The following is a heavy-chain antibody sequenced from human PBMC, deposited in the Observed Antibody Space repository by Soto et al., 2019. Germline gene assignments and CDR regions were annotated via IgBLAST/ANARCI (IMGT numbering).Heavy chain of an antibody. Sequence: QVQLVESGGGLVKPGGSLRLSCAASGFTFSDNYMSWIRQAPGKGLEWVSYISSGSGYTKYADSVKGRFTISRDNAKNPLYLQMNSLRAEDTAVYYCARSRFGGYYFDFWGQGTLVTVSS. D-gene: IGHD3-10*01. CDR3: ARSRFGGYYFDF. J-gene: IGHJ4*02. V-gene: IGHV3-11*05. CDR2: ISSGSGYT. CDR1: GFTFSDNY.